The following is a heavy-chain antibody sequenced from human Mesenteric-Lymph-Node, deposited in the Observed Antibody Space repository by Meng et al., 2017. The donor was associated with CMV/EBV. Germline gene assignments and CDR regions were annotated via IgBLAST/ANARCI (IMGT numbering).Heavy chain of an antibody. CDR3: AKDPSSGVNC. Sequence: GGSLRLSCAASAFSFSGYGMHWVRQAPGKGLEWVSGISGTGESTFYADSVNGRFTISRDNSKNTLYLQMNSLRADDTAVYYCAKDPSSGVNCWGQGTLVTVSS. V-gene: IGHV3-23*01. CDR2: ISGTGEST. CDR1: AFSFSGYG. J-gene: IGHJ4*02. D-gene: IGHD6-25*01.